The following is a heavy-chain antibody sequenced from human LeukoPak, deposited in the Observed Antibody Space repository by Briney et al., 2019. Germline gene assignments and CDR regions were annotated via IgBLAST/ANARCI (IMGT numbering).Heavy chain of an antibody. D-gene: IGHD2-15*01. Sequence: ASVKVSCKVSGYTLTELSMHWVRQAPGKGLEWMGGFDPEDGETIYAQKFQGRVTMTEDTSTDTAYMELSSLRSEDTAVYYCATDSLYCSGGSCYHWGQGTLVTVSS. CDR2: FDPEDGET. J-gene: IGHJ5*02. CDR3: ATDSLYCSGGSCYH. CDR1: GYTLTELS. V-gene: IGHV1-24*01.